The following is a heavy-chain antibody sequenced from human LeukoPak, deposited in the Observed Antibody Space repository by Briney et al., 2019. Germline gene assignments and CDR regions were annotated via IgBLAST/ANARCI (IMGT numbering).Heavy chain of an antibody. CDR1: GGSFSGYY. J-gene: IGHJ4*02. D-gene: IGHD6-19*01. Sequence: SETLSLTSAVYGGSFSGYYWSWIRQPPGKGLEWIGYIYYSGSTNYNPSLKSRVTISVDTSKNQFSLKLSSVTAADTAVYYCARRVAGYEDYWGQGTLVTVSS. CDR2: IYYSGST. V-gene: IGHV4-59*08. CDR3: ARRVAGYEDY.